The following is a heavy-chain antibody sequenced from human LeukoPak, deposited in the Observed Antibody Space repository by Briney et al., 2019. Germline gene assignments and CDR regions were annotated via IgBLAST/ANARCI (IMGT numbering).Heavy chain of an antibody. V-gene: IGHV3-21*01. J-gene: IGHJ4*02. CDR1: RFTFSSYN. CDR2: ISSSRSYI. CDR3: ARDRLTYFDY. D-gene: IGHD3-16*01. Sequence: GGPLRLSCAASRFTFSSYNMNCLRQAPGKALEWVSSISSSRSYIYYADSEKGRFTISRDNAKNSLYLQMHSLTAEATAVYYCARDRLTYFDYWGQGTLVTVSS.